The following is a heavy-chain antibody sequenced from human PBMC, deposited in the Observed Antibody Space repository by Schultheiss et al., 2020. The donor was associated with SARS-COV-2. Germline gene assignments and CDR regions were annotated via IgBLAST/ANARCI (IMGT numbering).Heavy chain of an antibody. Sequence: SETLSLTCTVSGGSISSYYWSWIRQPPGKGLEWIGYIYYSGSTNYNPSLKSRVTISVDTSKNQFSLKLSSVTAADTAVYYCARGLGIAVAAWSYWGQGTLVTVSS. V-gene: IGHV4-59*01. D-gene: IGHD6-19*01. CDR2: IYYSGST. J-gene: IGHJ4*02. CDR3: ARGLGIAVAAWSY. CDR1: GGSISSYY.